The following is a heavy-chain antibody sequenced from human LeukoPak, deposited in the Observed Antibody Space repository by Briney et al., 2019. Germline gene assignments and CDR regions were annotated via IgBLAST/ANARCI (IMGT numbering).Heavy chain of an antibody. J-gene: IGHJ6*03. Sequence: SETLSLTCSVSGVSISTYFWSWIRQPPGKGLEWVGHFYYSVSADYNPSLKSRVLISQDTSKNQFFLSLSSVTAADTAVYYCARDLSNRGRDYYYYMDVWGKGTTVTVSS. V-gene: IGHV4-59*12. CDR3: ARDLSNRGRDYYYYMDV. CDR1: GVSISTYF. D-gene: IGHD7-27*01. CDR2: FYYSVSA.